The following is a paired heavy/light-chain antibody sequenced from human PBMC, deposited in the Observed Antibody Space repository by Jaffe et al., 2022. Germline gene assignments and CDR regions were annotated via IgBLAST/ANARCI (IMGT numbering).Light chain of an antibody. J-gene: IGLJ1*01. CDR1: SSDVGGYNF. Sequence: QSALTQPPSASGSPGQSVTISCTGTSSDVGGYNFVSWYQQHPGKAPKLMIYEVSKRPSGVPDRFSGSKSGNTASLTVSGLQAEDEADYYCSSYGGSNNYVFGTGTKVTVL. CDR3: SSYGGSNNYV. V-gene: IGLV2-8*01. CDR2: EVS.
Heavy chain of an antibody. Sequence: QVQLQESGPGLVNPSGTLSLTCAVSGGSITSSNWWSWIRQPPGKGLEWIGEIYHSGTTHYNPSLKSRVTISADKSKNQLSLELSSVTAADTAVYYCVRNNLLYDSGSYYFDYWGQGTLVTVSS. CDR3: VRNNLLYDSGSYYFDY. D-gene: IGHD1-26*01. CDR1: GGSITSSNW. V-gene: IGHV4-4*02. CDR2: IYHSGTT. J-gene: IGHJ4*02.